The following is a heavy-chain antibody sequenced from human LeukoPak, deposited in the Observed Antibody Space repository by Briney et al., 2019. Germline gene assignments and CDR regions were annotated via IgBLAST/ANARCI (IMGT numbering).Heavy chain of an antibody. CDR2: IIPIFGTA. Sequence: ASVKVSCKASGGTFSSYAISWVRQAPGQGLEWMGGIIPIFGTANYAQKFQGRVTMTTDTSTSTAYMELRSLRSDDTAVYYCARDGRTNIVVVPAAMFDYWGQGTLVTVSS. D-gene: IGHD2-2*01. CDR1: GGTFSSYA. CDR3: ARDGRTNIVVVPAAMFDY. V-gene: IGHV1-69*05. J-gene: IGHJ4*02.